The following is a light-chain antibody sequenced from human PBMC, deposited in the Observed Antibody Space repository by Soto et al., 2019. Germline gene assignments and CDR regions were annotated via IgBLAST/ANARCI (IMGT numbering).Light chain of an antibody. V-gene: IGLV2-11*01. CDR1: SSDVGGYNY. Sequence: QSALTQPRSVSGSPGQSVTISCTGTSSDVGGYNYVSWYQQHPGKAPKLMIYDVSKRPSGVPDRFSGSKSGNTASLTISGLQAEDEAEYYCCAYAGSYNYVVFGGWTKVTVL. CDR2: DVS. J-gene: IGLJ2*01. CDR3: CAYAGSYNYVV.